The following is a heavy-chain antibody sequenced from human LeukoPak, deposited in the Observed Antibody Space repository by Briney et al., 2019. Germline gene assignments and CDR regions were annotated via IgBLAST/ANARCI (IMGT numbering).Heavy chain of an antibody. J-gene: IGHJ1*01. CDR1: GFTFSSYA. V-gene: IGHV3-30*04. CDR3: ARERPSAGSAAGTVGYFQH. CDR2: ISYDGSNK. D-gene: IGHD6-13*01. Sequence: PGGSLRLSCAASGFTFSSYAMHWVRQAPGKGLEWVAVISYDGSNKYYADSVKGRFTISRDNSKNTLYLQMNSLRAEDTAVYYCARERPSAGSAAGTVGYFQHWGQGTLVTVSS.